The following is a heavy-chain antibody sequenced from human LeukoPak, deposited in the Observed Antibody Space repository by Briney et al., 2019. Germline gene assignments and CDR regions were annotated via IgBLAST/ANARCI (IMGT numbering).Heavy chain of an antibody. CDR1: GYTFTSYG. Sequence: GASVKVSCKASGYTFTSYGISWVRQAPGQGLEWMGRINPNSGGTDDAQNFQGRVTMTRDTSISTAYMELSRLRSDDTAVYYCARDLPSTSNWELDCWGQGTLVTVSS. CDR2: INPNSGGT. V-gene: IGHV1-2*06. D-gene: IGHD7-27*01. J-gene: IGHJ4*02. CDR3: ARDLPSTSNWELDC.